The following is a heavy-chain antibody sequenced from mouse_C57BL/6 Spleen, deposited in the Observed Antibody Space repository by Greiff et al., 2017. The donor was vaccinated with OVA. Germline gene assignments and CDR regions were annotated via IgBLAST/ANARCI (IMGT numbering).Heavy chain of an antibody. J-gene: IGHJ2*01. Sequence: VQLQQSGAELVRPGTSVKVSCKASGYAFTNYLIEWVKQRPGQGLEWIGVINPGSGGTNYNEKFKGKATLPADKSSSTAYMQLSSLTSEDSAVYFCARFDCYYDYWGQGTTLTVSS. CDR1: GYAFTNYL. D-gene: IGHD2-3*01. CDR2: INPGSGGT. CDR3: ARFDCYYDY. V-gene: IGHV1-54*01.